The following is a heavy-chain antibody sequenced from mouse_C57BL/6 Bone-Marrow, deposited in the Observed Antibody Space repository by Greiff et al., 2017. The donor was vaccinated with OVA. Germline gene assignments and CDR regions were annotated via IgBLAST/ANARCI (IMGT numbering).Heavy chain of an antibody. CDR3: ARQLRLLFDY. J-gene: IGHJ2*01. V-gene: IGHV1-82*01. CDR1: GYAFSSSW. CDR2: IYPGDGDT. Sequence: VKVVESGPELVKPGASVKISCKASGYAFSSSWMNWVKQRPGKGLEWIGRIYPGDGDTNSNGKFKGKATLTADKSSSTAYMQLSSLTSEDSAVYFCARQLRLLFDYWGQGTTLTVSS. D-gene: IGHD3-2*02.